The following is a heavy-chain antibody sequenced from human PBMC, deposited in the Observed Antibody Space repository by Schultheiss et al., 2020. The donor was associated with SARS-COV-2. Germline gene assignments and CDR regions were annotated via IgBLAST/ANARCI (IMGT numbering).Heavy chain of an antibody. Sequence: GGSLRLSCAASGFTFSSYGMHWVRQAPGKGLEWVAVIWYDGSNKYYADSVKGRFTISRGNSKNTLYLQMNSLRAEDTAVYYCAKDITMIVVVDWGQGTLVTVSS. V-gene: IGHV3-33*06. D-gene: IGHD3-22*01. J-gene: IGHJ4*02. CDR3: AKDITMIVVVD. CDR1: GFTFSSYG. CDR2: IWYDGSNK.